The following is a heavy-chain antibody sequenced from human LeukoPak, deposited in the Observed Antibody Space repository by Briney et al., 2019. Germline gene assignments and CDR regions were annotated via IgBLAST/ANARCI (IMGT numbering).Heavy chain of an antibody. J-gene: IGHJ6*03. V-gene: IGHV3-9*01. CDR2: ISWNSGSI. D-gene: IGHD2-15*01. CDR1: GFTFDDYA. Sequence: GGSPRLSCAASGFTFDDYAMHWVRQAPGEGLEWVSGISWNSGSIGYADSVKGRFTISRDNAKNSLYLQMNSLRAEDTALYYCAKDNKVVGYYYYYMDVWGKGTTVTVSS. CDR3: AKDNKVVGYYYYYMDV.